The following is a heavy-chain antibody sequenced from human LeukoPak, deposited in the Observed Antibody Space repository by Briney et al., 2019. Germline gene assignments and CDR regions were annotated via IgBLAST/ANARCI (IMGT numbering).Heavy chain of an antibody. CDR1: GYTFTGYY. J-gene: IGHJ3*02. CDR3: AREVWSLNAFDI. Sequence: ASVKVSCKASGYTFTGYYVHWVRQAPGQGLEWMGRINPNSGGTNYAQKFQGRVTMTRDTSISTAYMELSRLRSDDTAVYYCAREVWSLNAFDIWGQGTMVTVSS. CDR2: INPNSGGT. V-gene: IGHV1-2*06. D-gene: IGHD3-3*01.